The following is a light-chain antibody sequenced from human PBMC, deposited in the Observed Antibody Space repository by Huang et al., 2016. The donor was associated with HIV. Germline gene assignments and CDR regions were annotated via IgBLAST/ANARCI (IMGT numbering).Light chain of an antibody. V-gene: IGKV3D-15*01. Sequence: DILMTQSPVTLSVPPGERATLSCRASQHLGSNLAWYQQKPGHPARLLSYDASTRATGAPARFSGSGSKTDFNLTIDSLQSEDSALYFCQQYNKWPRTFGQGTKLEIK. CDR1: QHLGSN. J-gene: IGKJ1*01. CDR2: DAS. CDR3: QQYNKWPRT.